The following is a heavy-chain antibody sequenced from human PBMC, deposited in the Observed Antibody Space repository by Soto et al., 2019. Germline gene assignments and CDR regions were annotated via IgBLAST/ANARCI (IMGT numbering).Heavy chain of an antibody. V-gene: IGHV3-21*06. CDR1: GFTFTRYS. J-gene: IGHJ4*02. Sequence: GGSLRLSCAASGFTFTRYSMNWVRQAPGKGLEWVSSISSTTNYIYYGDSMKGRFTISRDNAKNSLYLEMNSLRAEDTAVYYCARESEDLTSNFDYWGQGTLVTVSA. CDR2: ISSTTNYI. CDR3: ARESEDLTSNFDY.